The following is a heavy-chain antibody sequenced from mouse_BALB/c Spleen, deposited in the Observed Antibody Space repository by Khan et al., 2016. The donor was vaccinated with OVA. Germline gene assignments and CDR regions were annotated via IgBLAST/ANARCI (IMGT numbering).Heavy chain of an antibody. D-gene: IGHD2-14*01. Sequence: QVQLKQSGAELARPGASVKMSCKTSGYTFSSYTIHWIKLRPGQGLEWIGYINPNNGYTNYNQKFKDKATLTADKSSTTVYMQLSSLTSADSAMYNCERDGAYYRNDDWFAYWGQGTLVTVSA. J-gene: IGHJ3*01. CDR1: GYTFSSYT. CDR2: INPNNGYT. CDR3: ERDGAYYRNDDWFAY. V-gene: IGHV1-4*01.